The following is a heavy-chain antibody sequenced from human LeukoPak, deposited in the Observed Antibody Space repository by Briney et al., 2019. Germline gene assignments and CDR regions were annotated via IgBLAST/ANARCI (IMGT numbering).Heavy chain of an antibody. CDR2: TRNKANSYTT. CDR3: ARPYYDFWSGYYLYYFDY. D-gene: IGHD3-3*01. Sequence: GGSLRLSCAASGFTFSDHYMDWVRQAPGKGLEWVGRTRNKANSYTTEYAASVKGRFTISRDDSKNSLYLQMNSLKTEDTAVYYCARPYYDFWSGYYLYYFDYWGQGTLVTVSS. CDR1: GFTFSDHY. V-gene: IGHV3-72*01. J-gene: IGHJ4*02.